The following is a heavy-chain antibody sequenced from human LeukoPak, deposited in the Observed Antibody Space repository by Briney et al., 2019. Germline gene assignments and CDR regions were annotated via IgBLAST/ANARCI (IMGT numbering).Heavy chain of an antibody. CDR1: GGSISSYY. V-gene: IGHV4-4*07. J-gene: IGHJ6*02. D-gene: IGHD3-10*01. CDR3: ARTRQGLWFGELLYTDV. CDR2: IYTSGST. Sequence: SETLSLTCTVSGGSISSYYWSWIRQPAGKGLEWIGRIYTSGSTNYNPSLKSRVTISVDTSKNQFSLRLSSVTAADTAVYYCARTRQGLWFGELLYTDVWGQGTTVTVSS.